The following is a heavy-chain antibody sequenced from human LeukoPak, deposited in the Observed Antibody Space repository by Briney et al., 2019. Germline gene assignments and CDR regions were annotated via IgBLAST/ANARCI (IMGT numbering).Heavy chain of an antibody. D-gene: IGHD2-2*01. CDR2: IWYVGSKK. CDR3: ARESRICSSTNCYFDY. J-gene: IGHJ4*02. Sequence: GGSLRLSCPASGLTVSSDYMSWVRQPPGKGLGWVAVIWYVGSKKDYADSVKGRFPISRDSSRNPLYLQMNSLRAEDTAVYYCARESRICSSTNCYFDYWGQGTLVTVSS. CDR1: GLTVSSDY. V-gene: IGHV3-33*08.